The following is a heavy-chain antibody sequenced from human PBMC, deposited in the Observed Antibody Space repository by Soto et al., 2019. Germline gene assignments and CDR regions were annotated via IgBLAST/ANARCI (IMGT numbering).Heavy chain of an antibody. CDR3: ARGGSYGSGRGLLYYGMDV. CDR1: GYTFTNYG. CDR2: ISAYNGNT. J-gene: IGHJ6*02. V-gene: IGHV1-18*01. Sequence: ASVKVSCKASGYTFTNYGISCVRQAPVQGLEWMGWISAYNGNTNYAQKLQGRVTMTTDTSTSTAYMELRSLRSDDTAVYYCARGGSYGSGRGLLYYGMDVWGQGTTVTVSS. D-gene: IGHD3-10*01.